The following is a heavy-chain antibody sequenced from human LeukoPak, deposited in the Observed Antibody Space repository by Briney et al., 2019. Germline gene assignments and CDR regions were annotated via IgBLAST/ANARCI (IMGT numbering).Heavy chain of an antibody. Sequence: KTSETLSLTCTVSGGSISSYYWSWIRQPPGKGLEWIGYIYYRGSTNYNPSLKSRVTISVDSSKNQFSLKLSSVTAADTAVYHCARLTDYGANSPFNYFDLWGRGTLVTVSS. V-gene: IGHV4-59*08. CDR2: IYYRGST. CDR3: ARLTDYGANSPFNYFDL. J-gene: IGHJ2*01. CDR1: GGSISSYY. D-gene: IGHD4-23*01.